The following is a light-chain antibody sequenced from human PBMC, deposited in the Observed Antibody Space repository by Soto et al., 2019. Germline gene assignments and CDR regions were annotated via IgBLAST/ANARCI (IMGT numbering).Light chain of an antibody. Sequence: AIQMTQSPSSVSASTGDRVTISCRATQSIYTYLAWYQQKPGKPPNLLIYAASTLQSGVPSRFKGSGSGTDFTLTITALQYEDSATYFCHQNFNYPRTFGQGTKVDIK. V-gene: IGKV1-8*01. J-gene: IGKJ1*01. CDR1: QSIYTY. CDR2: AAS. CDR3: HQNFNYPRT.